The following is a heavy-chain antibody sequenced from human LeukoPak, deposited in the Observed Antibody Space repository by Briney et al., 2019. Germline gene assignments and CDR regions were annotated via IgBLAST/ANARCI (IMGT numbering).Heavy chain of an antibody. CDR2: MNPNSGNT. CDR1: GYTFTSYG. V-gene: IGHV1-8*02. CDR3: ARGRPIMITFGGVKGRFDP. D-gene: IGHD3-16*01. Sequence: ASVKVSCKASGYTFTSYGISWVRQAPGQGLEWMGWMNPNSGNTGYAQKFQGRVTMTRNTSISTAYMELSSLRSEDTAVYYCARGRPIMITFGGVKGRFDPWGQGTLVTVSS. J-gene: IGHJ5*02.